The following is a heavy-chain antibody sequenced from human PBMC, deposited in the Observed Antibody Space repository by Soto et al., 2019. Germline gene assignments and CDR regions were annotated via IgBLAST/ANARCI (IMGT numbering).Heavy chain of an antibody. Sequence: SLRLSCAASGFTFSSYAMSWVRQAPGKGLEWVSAISGSGGSTYYADSVKGRFTISRDNSKNTLYLQMNSLRAEDTAVYYCAKDRYDSGGYYYGRDPSYGMDVWGQGTTVTVSS. CDR2: ISGSGGST. CDR1: GFTFSSYA. V-gene: IGHV3-23*01. J-gene: IGHJ6*02. CDR3: AKDRYDSGGYYYGRDPSYGMDV. D-gene: IGHD3-22*01.